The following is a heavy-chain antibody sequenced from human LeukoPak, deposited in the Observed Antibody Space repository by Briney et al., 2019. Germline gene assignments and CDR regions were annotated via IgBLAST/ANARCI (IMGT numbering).Heavy chain of an antibody. Sequence: GGSLRLSCAAPGIIVSSNFMSWVRQAPGKGLEWVSVMYRGGSTYYADSVKGRFTISRDNSKNSLYLQMNSLRTEDTALYYCAKDIAGGVRYYYGMDVWGQGTTVTVSS. CDR3: AKDIAGGVRYYYGMDV. J-gene: IGHJ6*02. V-gene: IGHV3-53*05. CDR2: MYRGGST. D-gene: IGHD6-13*01. CDR1: GIIVSSNF.